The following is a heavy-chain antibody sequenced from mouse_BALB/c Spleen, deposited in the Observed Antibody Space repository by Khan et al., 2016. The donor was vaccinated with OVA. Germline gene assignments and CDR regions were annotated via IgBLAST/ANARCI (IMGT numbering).Heavy chain of an antibody. V-gene: IGHV1-63*02. J-gene: IGHJ1*01. CDR1: GYTFTNYL. CDR2: IYPGVDYT. Sequence: VELVESGAELLRPGTSVKMSCKAGGYTFTNYLIGWVKQRPGHGLAWIGDIYPGVDYTNYNEKFKGKATLTADTSSSTVFMQLSSLTFEDSAIYYCARYPSWYFDVWGAGTTVTVS. CDR3: ARYPSWYFDV.